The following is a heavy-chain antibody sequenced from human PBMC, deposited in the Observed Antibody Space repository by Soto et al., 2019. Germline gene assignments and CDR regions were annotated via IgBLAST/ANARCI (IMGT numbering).Heavy chain of an antibody. CDR3: AIVKGPGSYTNWCFDV. CDR2: IHGSGAIT. J-gene: IGHJ2*01. CDR1: GLTFSRFA. Sequence: EVQVLQSGGGLVQPGGSLRLSCAASGLTFSRFAMSWVRQAPGKGLEWVATIHGSGAITNYADSVRGRFTISRDNSKDTMYLQLNTLRVEDTAVYYCAIVKGPGSYTNWCFDVWGRGTLVTVSS. D-gene: IGHD3-10*01. V-gene: IGHV3-23*01.